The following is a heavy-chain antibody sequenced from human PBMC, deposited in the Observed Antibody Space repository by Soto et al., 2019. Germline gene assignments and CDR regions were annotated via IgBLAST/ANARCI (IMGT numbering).Heavy chain of an antibody. CDR3: ARARQYYDCELDP. D-gene: IGHD3-16*01. Sequence: SETLSLTCSVSGDSISNNKWWSWVRQPPGKGLEWIGEMHHSGSIHYNASLKSRATLSVDKSRNQFSLQLTSVTAADTAIYYCARARQYYDCELDPWGQGTLVTVSS. CDR1: GDSISNNKW. J-gene: IGHJ5*02. V-gene: IGHV4-4*02. CDR2: MHHSGSI.